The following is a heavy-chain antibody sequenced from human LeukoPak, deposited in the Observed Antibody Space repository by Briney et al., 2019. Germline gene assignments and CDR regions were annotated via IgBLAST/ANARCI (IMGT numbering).Heavy chain of an antibody. Sequence: PGGSLRLSCAASGFTFSSYAMSWVRQAPGKGLECVSAISGSVGSTYYADSVKGRFTISRDNYKHTLYLQMNSLRAEDTAVYYCAKFKGKVSGMDVWGQGTTVTVSS. CDR1: GFTFSSYA. CDR2: ISGSVGST. V-gene: IGHV3-23*01. CDR3: AKFKGKVSGMDV. J-gene: IGHJ6*02.